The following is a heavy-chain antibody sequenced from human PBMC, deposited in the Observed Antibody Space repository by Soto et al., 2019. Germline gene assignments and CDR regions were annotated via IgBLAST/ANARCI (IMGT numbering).Heavy chain of an antibody. D-gene: IGHD3-9*01. CDR1: GYTFTSYD. Sequence: QVQLVQSGAEVKKPGASVKVSCKASGYTFTSYDINWVRQATGQGLEWMGWMNPNSGNTGYAQKYQCRVTMTRNTSISTAYMELSSLRSEDTAVYYCARWYYDILTGYYRYYSYYMDVWGKGTTVTVSS. CDR2: MNPNSGNT. J-gene: IGHJ6*03. V-gene: IGHV1-8*01. CDR3: ARWYYDILTGYYRYYSYYMDV.